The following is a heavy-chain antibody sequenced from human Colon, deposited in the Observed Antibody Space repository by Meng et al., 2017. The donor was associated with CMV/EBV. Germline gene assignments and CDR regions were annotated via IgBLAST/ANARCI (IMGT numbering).Heavy chain of an antibody. D-gene: IGHD6-6*01. V-gene: IGHV3-48*03. Sequence: GESLKISCTSSGFSLATYDMNWVRQAPGKGLEWILKTRTRHDVDYADSVKGRFTISRDDANNSHYLEMNSLRAEDTAVYFCASPAPREAIAARPYYYYGMDVWGQGTTVTVSS. CDR1: GFSLATYD. CDR3: ASPAPREAIAARPYYYYGMDV. J-gene: IGHJ6*02. CDR2: TRTRHDV.